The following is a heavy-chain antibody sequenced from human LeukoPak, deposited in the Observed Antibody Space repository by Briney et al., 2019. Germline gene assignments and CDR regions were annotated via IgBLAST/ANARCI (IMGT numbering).Heavy chain of an antibody. Sequence: ASVKVSCKASGGTFSSYAISWVRQAPGQGLEWVGGIIPIFGTANYAQKFQGRVTITTDESTSTAYMELSSLRSENTAVYYCAGGPPYCSSTSCYPRFDYWGQGTLVTVSS. V-gene: IGHV1-69*05. D-gene: IGHD2-2*01. CDR2: IIPIFGTA. J-gene: IGHJ4*02. CDR3: AGGPPYCSSTSCYPRFDY. CDR1: GGTFSSYA.